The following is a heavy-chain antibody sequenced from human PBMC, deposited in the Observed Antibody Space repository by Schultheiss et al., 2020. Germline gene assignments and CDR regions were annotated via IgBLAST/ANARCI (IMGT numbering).Heavy chain of an antibody. Sequence: GGSLRLSCAASGFTFSSYGMHWVRQAPGKGLEWVGRTRNKANSYTTEYAASVKGRFTISRDDSKSIAYLQMNSLKTEDTAVYYCTRGEGMDVWGQGTTVTVSS. CDR1: GFTFSSYG. V-gene: IGHV3-72*01. CDR3: TRGEGMDV. CDR2: TRNKANSYTT. D-gene: IGHD1-26*01. J-gene: IGHJ6*02.